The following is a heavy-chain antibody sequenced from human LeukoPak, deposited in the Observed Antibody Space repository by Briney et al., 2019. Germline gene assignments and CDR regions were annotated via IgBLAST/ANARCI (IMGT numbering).Heavy chain of an antibody. V-gene: IGHV4-39*01. J-gene: IGHJ4*02. CDR1: GGSISSSGFY. CDR3: ARRDGALFDY. D-gene: IGHD4-17*01. Sequence: SETLSLTCTVSGGSISSSGFYWGWIRQPPGKGLERIGSIYYSGSTYYNPSLKSRVTISVDTSKNQFSLKLSSVTAADTAVYYCARRDGALFDYWGQGTLVTVSS. CDR2: IYYSGST.